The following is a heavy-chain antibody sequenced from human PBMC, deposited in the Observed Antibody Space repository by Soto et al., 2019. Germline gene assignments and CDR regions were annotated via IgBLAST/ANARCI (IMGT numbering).Heavy chain of an antibody. V-gene: IGHV3-23*01. CDR1: GFIFSDYA. J-gene: IGHJ6*02. Sequence: PGGSLRLSCAASGFIFSDYAMKWVRQAPGKGLEWVSLIGESGTPTYYADSVKGRFTISRDNSGNTLFLEMYSLRAEDTAVYYCARYIPGVRYYGMDVWGQGTTVTVSS. CDR3: ARYIPGVRYYGMDV. CDR2: IGESGTPT. D-gene: IGHD2-2*01.